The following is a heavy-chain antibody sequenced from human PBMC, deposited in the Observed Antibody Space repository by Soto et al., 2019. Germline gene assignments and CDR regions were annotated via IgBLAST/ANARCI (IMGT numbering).Heavy chain of an antibody. V-gene: IGHV3-48*02. J-gene: IGHJ4*02. CDR2: ISSSSSTI. D-gene: IGHD5-18*01. CDR1: GFTFSSYS. CDR3: AREGVYSYGHEYYFDY. Sequence: PGGSLRLSCAASGFTFSSYSMNWVRQAPGKGLEWVSYISSSSSTIYYADSVKGRFTISRDNAKNSLYLQMNSLRDEDTAVYYCAREGVYSYGHEYYFDYWGQGTLVTVSS.